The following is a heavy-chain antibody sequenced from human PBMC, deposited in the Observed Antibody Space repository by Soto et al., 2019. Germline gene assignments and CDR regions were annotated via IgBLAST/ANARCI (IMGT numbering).Heavy chain of an antibody. CDR3: ARARAQDSSPPAV. V-gene: IGHV1-69*13. CDR2: IIPIFGTA. CDR1: GGTFSSCA. D-gene: IGHD6-13*01. J-gene: IGHJ6*02. Sequence: SVKVSCKASGGTFSSCAISWVRQAPGQGLEWMGGIIPIFGTANYAQKFQGRVTITADESTSTAYMELSSLRSEDTAVYYCARARAQDSSPPAVWGQGTTVTVSS.